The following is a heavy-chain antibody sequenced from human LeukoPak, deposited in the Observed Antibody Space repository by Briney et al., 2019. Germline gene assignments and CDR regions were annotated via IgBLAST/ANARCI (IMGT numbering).Heavy chain of an antibody. Sequence: GRSLRLSCAASGFTFSSYGMHWVRQAPGKGLEWVAVTWYDGSNKYYADSVKGRFTISRDNSKNTLYLQMNSLRAEDTAVYYCARDGYGDGTFDYWGQGTLVTVSS. CDR2: TWYDGSNK. D-gene: IGHD4-17*01. CDR1: GFTFSSYG. CDR3: ARDGYGDGTFDY. J-gene: IGHJ4*02. V-gene: IGHV3-33*01.